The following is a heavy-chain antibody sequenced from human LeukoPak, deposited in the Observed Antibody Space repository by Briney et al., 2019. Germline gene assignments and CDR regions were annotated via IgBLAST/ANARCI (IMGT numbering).Heavy chain of an antibody. J-gene: IGHJ4*02. V-gene: IGHV3-30*02. CDR1: GFTFSSYG. CDR3: AKDSGSTLDY. Sequence: GGSLRLPCAASGFTFSSYGMHWVRQAPGKGLEWVTFIRYDGSSEFYADSVKGRFTVSRDNSKNTLYLQMNSLRTEDTAVYYCAKDSGSTLDYWGQGTLVTVSS. CDR2: IRYDGSSE. D-gene: IGHD1-26*01.